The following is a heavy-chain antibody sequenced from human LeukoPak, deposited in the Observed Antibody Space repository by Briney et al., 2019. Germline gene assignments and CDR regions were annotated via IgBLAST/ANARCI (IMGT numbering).Heavy chain of an antibody. J-gene: IGHJ4*02. CDR1: GYSFTSYW. V-gene: IGHV5-51*01. D-gene: IGHD5-24*01. CDR2: IYPGDSDA. Sequence: RGESLKISGKGSGYSFTSYWIGWARQMPGKGLEWMGIIYPGDSDATYSPSFQGQVTISADKSISTAYLQWSSLKASDTAMYYCARVIVEGYNPYYFDYWGQGTLVTVSS. CDR3: ARVIVEGYNPYYFDY.